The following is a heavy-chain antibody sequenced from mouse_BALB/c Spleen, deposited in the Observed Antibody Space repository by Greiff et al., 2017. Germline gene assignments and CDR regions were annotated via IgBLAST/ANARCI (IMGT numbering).Heavy chain of an antibody. CDR1: GYTFTDYA. Sequence: VKLVESGAELVRPGVSVKISCKGSGYTFTDYAMHWVKQSHAKSLEWIGVISTYYGDASYNQKFKGKATMTVDKSSSTAYMELARLTSEDSAIYYCARKRIYGYDYAMDYWGQGTSVTVSS. CDR2: ISTYYGDA. J-gene: IGHJ4*01. V-gene: IGHV1S137*01. D-gene: IGHD2-2*01. CDR3: ARKRIYGYDYAMDY.